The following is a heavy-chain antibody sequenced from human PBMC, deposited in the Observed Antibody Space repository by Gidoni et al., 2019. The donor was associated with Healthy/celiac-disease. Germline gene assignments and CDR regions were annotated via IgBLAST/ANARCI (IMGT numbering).Heavy chain of an antibody. V-gene: IGHV3-20*04. Sequence: EVQLVESGGGVVRPGGCLRLACAASGFTFEDYGMSWVRQAPGKGLAWVSGINWNGGSTGYADSVKGRFTISRDNAKNSLYLQMNSLRAEDTALYYCAREIGITVTTLLGMDVWGQGTTVTVSS. CDR1: GFTFEDYG. J-gene: IGHJ6*02. D-gene: IGHD4-17*01. CDR3: AREIGITVTTLLGMDV. CDR2: INWNGGST.